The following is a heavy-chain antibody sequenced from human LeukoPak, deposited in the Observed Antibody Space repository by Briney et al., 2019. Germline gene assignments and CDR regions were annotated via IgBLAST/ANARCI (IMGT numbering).Heavy chain of an antibody. D-gene: IGHD1-26*01. CDR3: ARGPPIVGATPNDY. V-gene: IGHV3-21*01. J-gene: IGHJ4*02. CDR2: ISSSSSYI. Sequence: NPGGSLRLSCAASGFTFSSYSMNWVRQAPGKGLEWVSSISSSSSYIYYADSVKGRFTISRDNAKNSLYLQMNSLRAEDTAVYYCARGPPIVGATPNDYWGQGTLVTVSS. CDR1: GFTFSSYS.